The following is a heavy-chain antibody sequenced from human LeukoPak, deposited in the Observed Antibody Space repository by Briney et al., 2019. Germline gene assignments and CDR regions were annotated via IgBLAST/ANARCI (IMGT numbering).Heavy chain of an antibody. J-gene: IGHJ5*02. CDR3: ARDPEEMATINNWFDP. Sequence: PGGSLRLSCAASGFTFSSYSMNWVRQAPGKGLEWVSSISSSSSYIYYADSVKGRFTISRDNAKNSLYLQMNSLRAEDTAVYYCARDPEEMATINNWFDPWGQGTLVTVSS. V-gene: IGHV3-21*01. CDR1: GFTFSSYS. D-gene: IGHD5-24*01. CDR2: ISSSSSYI.